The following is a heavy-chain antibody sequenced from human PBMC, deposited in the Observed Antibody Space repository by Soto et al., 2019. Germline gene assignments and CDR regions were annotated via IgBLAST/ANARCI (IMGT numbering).Heavy chain of an antibody. J-gene: IGHJ4*02. Sequence: QVQLQESGPGLVKPSETLSLSCAVSGVSITSTDWWSWVRQPPGKGLQWSGEVSLGGGANYNPSLKRRVTISVGNSKNQFSLTLNSVTAADTAVYFCAGSTADTTLKASSFWGQGTLVTVSS. V-gene: IGHV4-4*02. CDR1: GVSITSTDW. CDR2: VSLGGGA. CDR3: AGSTADTTLKASSF. D-gene: IGHD4-4*01.